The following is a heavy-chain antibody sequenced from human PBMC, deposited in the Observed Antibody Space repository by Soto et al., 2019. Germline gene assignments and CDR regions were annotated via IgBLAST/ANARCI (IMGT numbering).Heavy chain of an antibody. J-gene: IGHJ4*02. CDR1: GGTFSSYA. Sequence: GASVKVSCKASGGTFSSYAISWVRQAPGQGLEWMGGIIPIFGTANYAQKFQGRVTITADESTSTAYMELSSLRSEDTAVYYCAREVPYTSEVDYWGQGTLVTVSS. CDR3: AREVPYTSEVDY. CDR2: IIPIFGTA. D-gene: IGHD3-16*01. V-gene: IGHV1-69*13.